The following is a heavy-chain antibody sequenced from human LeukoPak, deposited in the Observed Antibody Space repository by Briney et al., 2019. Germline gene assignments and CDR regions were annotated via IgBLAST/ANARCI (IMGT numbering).Heavy chain of an antibody. CDR2: IYYSGST. J-gene: IGHJ6*03. Sequence: PSETLSLTCTVSGGSISSSSYYWGWIRQPPGKGLEWIVCIYYSGSTYYNPSLKSRVTISVDTSKNQFSLKLSSVTAADTAVYYCARGVMGFLEWSFQGYYYYMDGWGKGTTVTVSS. CDR3: ARGVMGFLEWSFQGYYYYMDG. CDR1: GGSISSSSYY. D-gene: IGHD3-3*01. V-gene: IGHV4-39*07.